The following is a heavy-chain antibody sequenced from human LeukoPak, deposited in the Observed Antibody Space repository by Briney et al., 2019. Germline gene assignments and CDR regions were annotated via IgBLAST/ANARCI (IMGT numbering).Heavy chain of an antibody. CDR1: GGSISSYY. CDR2: IYYSGST. V-gene: IGHV4-59*08. D-gene: IGHD6-13*01. J-gene: IGHJ3*02. CDR3: ARRRTIAADDYDAFDI. Sequence: PSETLSLTCTVSGGSISSYYWSWIRQPPGKGLEWIGYIYYSGSTNYNPSLKSRVTISVDTSKNQFSLKLSSVTAADTAVYYCARRRTIAADDYDAFDIWGQGTMVTVSS.